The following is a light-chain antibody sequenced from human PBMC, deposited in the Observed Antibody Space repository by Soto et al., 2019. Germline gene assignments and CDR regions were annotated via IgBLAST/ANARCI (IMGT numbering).Light chain of an antibody. CDR3: QAYDSCRSGRM. V-gene: IGLV1-40*01. CDR2: GNS. J-gene: IGLJ3*02. CDR1: SSNIGAGYD. Sequence: QSVLTQPPSVSGAPGQRVTISCTGSSSNIGAGYDVHWYQQVPGTAPKLLISGNSNRPSGVPDRFSGSKSGTSASLAITGLQAEDEAVYFCQAYDSCRSGRMFGGGTQLTVL.